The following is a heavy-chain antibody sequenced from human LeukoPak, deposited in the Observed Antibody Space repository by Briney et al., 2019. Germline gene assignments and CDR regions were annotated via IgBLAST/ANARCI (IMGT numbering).Heavy chain of an antibody. D-gene: IGHD3-3*01. Sequence: SETLSLTCTVSGGSISSSSHYWGWIRQPPGKGLEWIARIYYSGSTYYNPSLKSRVTISVDTSKNQFSLKLSSVTAADTAVYYCARQPYYDFWSGYYGLDVWGQGTTVTVSS. CDR1: GGSISSSSHY. J-gene: IGHJ6*02. V-gene: IGHV4-39*01. CDR2: IYYSGST. CDR3: ARQPYYDFWSGYYGLDV.